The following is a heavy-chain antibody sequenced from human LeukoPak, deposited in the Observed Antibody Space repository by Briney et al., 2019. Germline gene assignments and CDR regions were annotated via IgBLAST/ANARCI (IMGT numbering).Heavy chain of an antibody. CDR2: ISYDGSNK. Sequence: GGSLRLSCAASGFTFSSYAMHWVRQAPGKGLEWVAVISYDGSNKYYADSVKGRFTISRDDSKNTLYLQMNSLRAEDTAVYYCARAGGATGTRYYYYYMDVWGKGTTVTVSS. J-gene: IGHJ6*03. D-gene: IGHD1-1*01. CDR1: GFTFSSYA. V-gene: IGHV3-30-3*01. CDR3: ARAGGATGTRYYYYYMDV.